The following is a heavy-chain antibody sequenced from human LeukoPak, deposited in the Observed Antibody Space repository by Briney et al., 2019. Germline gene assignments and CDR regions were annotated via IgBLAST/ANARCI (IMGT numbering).Heavy chain of an antibody. CDR1: GYTFTSYG. J-gene: IGHJ3*02. CDR2: ISAYNGNT. V-gene: IGHV1-18*01. Sequence: ASVKVSCKASGYTFTSYGISWVRQAPGQGLEWMGWISAYNGNTNYAQKLQGRVTMTTDTSTSTAYMELRSPRSDDTAVYYCARPRSWYGGNDAFDIWGQGTMVTVSS. D-gene: IGHD6-13*01. CDR3: ARPRSWYGGNDAFDI.